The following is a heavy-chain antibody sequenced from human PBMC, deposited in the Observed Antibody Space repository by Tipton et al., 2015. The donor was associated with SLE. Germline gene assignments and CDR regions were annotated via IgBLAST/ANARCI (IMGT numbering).Heavy chain of an antibody. V-gene: IGHV4-30-2*01. J-gene: IGHJ4*02. Sequence: LRLSCAVSGGSISSGGYSWSWIRQPPGKGLEWIGYIYHSGSTYYNPSLKSRVTISVDRSKNQFSLKLSSVTAADTAVYYCARGNPSLFDYWGQGTLVTVSS. CDR1: GGSISSGGYS. CDR3: ARGNPSLFDY. CDR2: IYHSGST. D-gene: IGHD1-14*01.